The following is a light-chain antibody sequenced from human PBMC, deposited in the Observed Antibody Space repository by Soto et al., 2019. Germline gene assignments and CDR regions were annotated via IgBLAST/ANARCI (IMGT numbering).Light chain of an antibody. CDR2: EVT. CDR3: SSYAGSNFYV. J-gene: IGLJ1*01. V-gene: IGLV2-8*01. CDR1: SSDVGGYNY. Sequence: QSTLPRPPSASGSPGQSVTLSCTGTSSDVGGYNYVSWYHQHPLKAPTLMIYEVTKRPSGVADRFSCSKSGNTAALTVSGLQAEDEDDYYGSSYAGSNFYVFGTGTKLTVL.